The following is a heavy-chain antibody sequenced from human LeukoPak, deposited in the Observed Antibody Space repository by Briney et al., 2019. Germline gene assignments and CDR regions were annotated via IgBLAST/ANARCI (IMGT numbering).Heavy chain of an antibody. CDR2: IIPSGGGT. Sequence: GASVKVSCKASGYTFSDYHIHWVRQAPGQGLGWMGRIIPSGGGTTYAQKFQGRVTMTRDMSTNIVYMELSSLRSEDTALYYCARDSYGSDYWGQGTLVTVSS. J-gene: IGHJ4*02. V-gene: IGHV1-46*01. CDR3: ARDSYGSDY. D-gene: IGHD3-16*01. CDR1: GYTFSDYH.